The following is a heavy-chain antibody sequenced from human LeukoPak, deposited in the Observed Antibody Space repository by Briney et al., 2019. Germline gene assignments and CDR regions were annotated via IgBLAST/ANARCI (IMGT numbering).Heavy chain of an antibody. Sequence: SDTLSLTCTVSGGSISSYYWNWIRQPPGKGLEWIGYLYNSGSTNYNPSLKSRVTISVDTSKNQFSLKLSSVTAADTAVYYCARGRWSSGWFDYWGQGTLVTVYS. J-gene: IGHJ4*02. V-gene: IGHV4-59*07. D-gene: IGHD6-19*01. CDR1: GGSISSYY. CDR3: ARGRWSSGWFDY. CDR2: LYNSGST.